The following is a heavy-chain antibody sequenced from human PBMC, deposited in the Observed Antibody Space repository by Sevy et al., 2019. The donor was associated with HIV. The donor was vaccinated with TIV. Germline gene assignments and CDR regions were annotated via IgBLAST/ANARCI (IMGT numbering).Heavy chain of an antibody. CDR1: GYTFTGYY. V-gene: IGHV1-2*02. Sequence: ASVKVSCKASGYTFTGYYMHWVRQAPGQGLEWMGWINPNSGGTNYAQKFQGRVTMTRDTSISTAYMELSRLRSDDTAVYYCARVGSGSYRAFAIWGQGTMVTDSS. CDR3: ARVGSGSYRAFAI. CDR2: INPNSGGT. J-gene: IGHJ3*02. D-gene: IGHD3-10*01.